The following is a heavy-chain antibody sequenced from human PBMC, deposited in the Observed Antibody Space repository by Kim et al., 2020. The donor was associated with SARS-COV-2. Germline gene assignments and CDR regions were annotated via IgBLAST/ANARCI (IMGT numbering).Heavy chain of an antibody. D-gene: IGHD3-16*02. J-gene: IGHJ5*02. CDR1: GGSISSSSYY. CDR2: IYYSGST. V-gene: IGHV4-39*01. CDR3: ARHLSVPSPFDP. Sequence: SETLSLTCTVSGGSISSSSYYWGWIRQPPGKGLEWIGSIYYSGSTYYNPSLKSRVTISVDTSKNQFSLKLSSVTAADTAVYYCARHLSVPSPFDPWGQGTLVTVSS.